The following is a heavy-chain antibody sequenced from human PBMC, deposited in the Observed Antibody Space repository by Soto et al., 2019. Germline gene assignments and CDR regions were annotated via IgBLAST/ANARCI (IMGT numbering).Heavy chain of an antibody. CDR2: INAGNGNT. J-gene: IGHJ4*02. V-gene: IGHV1-3*01. D-gene: IGHD1-26*01. CDR3: ARGVGSGLSDY. CDR1: GYTFTSYA. Sequence: QVQLVQSGAEVKKPGASVKVSCKASGYTFTSYAMHWVRQAPGQRLEWMGWINAGNGNTKYSQKFQGRVTITRDTSASTAYMELSSLRAEDTAVYYCARGVGSGLSDYWGQGTLVTVSS.